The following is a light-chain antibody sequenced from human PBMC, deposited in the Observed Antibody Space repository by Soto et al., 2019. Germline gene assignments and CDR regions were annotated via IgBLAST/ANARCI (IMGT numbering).Light chain of an antibody. CDR3: QHYNYWPPYT. CDR1: QSVSSN. V-gene: IGKV3D-15*01. Sequence: EIVMTQSPATLSVSPGERATLSCRASQSVSSNLAWYQQKPGQAPRLLIYGASTRATGIPARFSGSGSGTEFTLTISSLRSEDFAVYYCQHYNYWPPYTFGQGTKLEIK. CDR2: GAS. J-gene: IGKJ2*01.